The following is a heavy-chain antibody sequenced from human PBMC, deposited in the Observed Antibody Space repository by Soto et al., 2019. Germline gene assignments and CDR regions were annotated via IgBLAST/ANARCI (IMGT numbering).Heavy chain of an antibody. J-gene: IGHJ5*02. CDR3: AKGTYSGSYYNWFDP. D-gene: IGHD1-26*01. CDR1: GFTFSSYG. Sequence: GGSLRLSCAASGFTFSSYGMHWVRQAPGKGLEWVAVISYDGSNKYYADSVKGRFTISRDNSKNTLYLQMNSLRAEDTAVYYCAKGTYSGSYYNWFDPWGQGTLVTVSS. CDR2: ISYDGSNK. V-gene: IGHV3-30*18.